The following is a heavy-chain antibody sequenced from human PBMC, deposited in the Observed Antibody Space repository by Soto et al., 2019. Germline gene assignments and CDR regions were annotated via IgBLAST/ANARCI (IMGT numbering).Heavy chain of an antibody. J-gene: IGHJ6*03. V-gene: IGHV1-18*01. CDR2: ISAYNGDT. CDR3: ARIEGVAGAPYYYYMYV. CDR1: GYTFSNYG. Sequence: QVQLVQSGAEVKKPGASVKVSCKASGYTFSNYGITWVRQAPGQGLEWMGWISAYNGDTNYAQKLQGRVNLMTDTSTSTAYMELRSLRSDDTAVYFCARIEGVAGAPYYYYMYVWGKGTAVTVSS. D-gene: IGHD6-19*01.